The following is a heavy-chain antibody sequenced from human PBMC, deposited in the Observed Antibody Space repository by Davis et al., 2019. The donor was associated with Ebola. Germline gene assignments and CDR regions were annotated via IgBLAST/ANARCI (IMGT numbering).Heavy chain of an antibody. J-gene: IGHJ5*02. CDR3: AKSDRGAMVTHES. D-gene: IGHD5-18*01. CDR2: ITTSGGST. Sequence: GESLKISCAASGFTFSNYAMNWVRQAPGKGLEWVSAITTSGGSTYYADSVKGRFIISRDNSKSTLYLLMNTLRAEDTAVYYCAKSDRGAMVTHESWGQGTLVTVSS. V-gene: IGHV3-23*01. CDR1: GFTFSNYA.